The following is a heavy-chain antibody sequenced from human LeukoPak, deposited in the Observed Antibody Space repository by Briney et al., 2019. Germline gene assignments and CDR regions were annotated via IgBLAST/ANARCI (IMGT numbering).Heavy chain of an antibody. CDR2: IHYSGST. CDR3: ARAPPLGLKVFDY. CDR1: GGSISSSSYY. Sequence: KPSETLSLTCTVSGGSISSSSYYWGWIRQPRGKGLEWIGSIHYSGSTYYNPSLESRVTISVDTSKNQFSLKLGSVTATDTAVYYCARAPPLGLKVFDYWGQGTLVTVSS. V-gene: IGHV4-39*07. J-gene: IGHJ4*02. D-gene: IGHD7-27*01.